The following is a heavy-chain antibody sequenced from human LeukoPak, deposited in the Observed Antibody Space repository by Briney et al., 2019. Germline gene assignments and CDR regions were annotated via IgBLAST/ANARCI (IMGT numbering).Heavy chain of an antibody. J-gene: IGHJ4*02. CDR3: ARQRELAAAGTAFDY. D-gene: IGHD6-13*01. Sequence: NPSETLSHTCTVSGGSISSSSYYWGWIRQPPGKGLEWIGSIYCSGSTYYNPSLKSRVTISVDTSKNQFSLKLSSVTAADTAVYYCARQRELAAAGTAFDYWGQGTLVTVSS. V-gene: IGHV4-39*01. CDR1: GGSISSSSYY. CDR2: IYCSGST.